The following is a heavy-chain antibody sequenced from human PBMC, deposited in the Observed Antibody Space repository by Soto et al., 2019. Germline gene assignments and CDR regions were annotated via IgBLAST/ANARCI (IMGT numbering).Heavy chain of an antibody. CDR3: ARDXDGIAAAGTHYYYGMDV. CDR1: GFTFSSYS. Sequence: GGSLRLSCAASGFTFSSYSMNWVRQAPGKGLEWVSSISSSSSYIYYADSVKGRFTISRDNAKNSLYLQMNSLRAEDTAVYYCARDXDGIAAAGTHYYYGMDVWGQGTTVTVSS. V-gene: IGHV3-21*01. CDR2: ISSSSSYI. J-gene: IGHJ6*02. D-gene: IGHD6-13*01.